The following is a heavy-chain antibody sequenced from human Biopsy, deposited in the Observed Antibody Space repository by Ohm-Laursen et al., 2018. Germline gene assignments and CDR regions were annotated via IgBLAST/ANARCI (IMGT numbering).Heavy chain of an antibody. J-gene: IGHJ1*01. CDR1: GGTFSNYG. CDR3: ATKLTGYFHH. V-gene: IGHV1-69*06. CDR2: NIPILGTG. Sequence: SSVKVSCRTPGGTFSNYGVNWVRQAPGQGLEWLGGNIPILGTGNYAQKFQDRVTVAADTSTSTATMELRSLRSDDTAVYYCATKLTGYFHHWGQGTLVIVSS. D-gene: IGHD3-9*01.